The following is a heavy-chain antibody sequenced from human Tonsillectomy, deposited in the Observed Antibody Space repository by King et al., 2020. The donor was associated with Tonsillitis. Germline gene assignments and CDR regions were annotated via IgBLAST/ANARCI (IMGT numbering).Heavy chain of an antibody. CDR1: GGPFINYA. CDR3: ARGTSPRGAFDS. Sequence: VQLVQSGAEVKKPESSVTVSCKTSGGPFINYAISWVRQAPGQGLEWMGGVTPNLRTANYAQRFQDRATIYADKSTTTTYRELRNLRSEDTAMYYCARGTSPRGAFDSWGQGTLVTVSS. V-gene: IGHV1-69*06. D-gene: IGHD3-10*01. CDR2: VTPNLRTA. J-gene: IGHJ4*02.